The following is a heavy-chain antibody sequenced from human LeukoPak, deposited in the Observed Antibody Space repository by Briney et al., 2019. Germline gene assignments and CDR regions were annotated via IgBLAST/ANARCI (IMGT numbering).Heavy chain of an antibody. V-gene: IGHV3-30-3*01. Sequence: GRSLRLSCAASGFTFSSYAMHWVRQAPGKGLEWVAVISYDASNKYYADSVKDRFTISRDNSKNTLYLQMNNLRVEDTAIYYCAKDLLGASNWYFDLWGRGTLVTVSS. CDR3: AKDLLGASNWYFDL. CDR2: ISYDASNK. CDR1: GFTFSSYA. J-gene: IGHJ2*01.